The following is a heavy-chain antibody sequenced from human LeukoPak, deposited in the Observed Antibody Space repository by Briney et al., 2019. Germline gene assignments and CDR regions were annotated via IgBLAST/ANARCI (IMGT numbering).Heavy chain of an antibody. CDR1: GGSISSYY. V-gene: IGHV4-59*01. CDR3: ARDREYSSWRN. Sequence: SETLSLTCTVSGGSISSYYWSWIRQPPGKGLEWIGYIYYSGSTNYNPSLKSRVTISVDTSKNQFSLKLSSVTAADTAVYYCARDREYSSWRNWGQGTLVTVSS. CDR2: IYYSGST. D-gene: IGHD6-6*01. J-gene: IGHJ4*02.